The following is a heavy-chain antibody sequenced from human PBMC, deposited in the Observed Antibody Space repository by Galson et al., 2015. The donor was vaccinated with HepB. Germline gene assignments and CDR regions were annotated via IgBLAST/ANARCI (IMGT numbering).Heavy chain of an antibody. CDR1: GFTFSDYY. CDR3: ASLGYSSSWYRYGMDV. V-gene: IGHV3-11*03. CDR2: ISSSSSYT. J-gene: IGHJ6*02. D-gene: IGHD6-13*01. Sequence: SLRLSCAASGFTFSDYYMSWIRQAPGKGLEWVSYISSSSSYTNYADSVKGRFTISRDNAKNSLYLQMNSLRAEDTAVYYCASLGYSSSWYRYGMDVWGQGTTVTVSS.